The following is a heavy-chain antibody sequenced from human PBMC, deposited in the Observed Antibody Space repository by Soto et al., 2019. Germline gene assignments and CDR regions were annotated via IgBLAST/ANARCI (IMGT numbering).Heavy chain of an antibody. V-gene: IGHV4-59*01. J-gene: IGHJ4*02. CDR2: IFYSDNT. CDR1: GGSISTYY. Sequence: QVQLQESGPGLVKPSETLSLTCTVSGGSISTYYWSWIRQSPGKGLEWIGYIFYSDNTNYNPSLRSRVTISVDTSKSQFSLKLTSVTAADTAVYYCARGGETYYDFWSGFSPIDYWGQVALVTVSS. CDR3: ARGGETYYDFWSGFSPIDY. D-gene: IGHD3-3*01.